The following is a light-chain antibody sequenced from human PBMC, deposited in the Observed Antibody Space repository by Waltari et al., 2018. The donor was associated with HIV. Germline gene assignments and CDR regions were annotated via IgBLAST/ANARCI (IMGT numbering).Light chain of an antibody. CDR3: CSYAGSSTVV. CDR2: DVS. Sequence: QSALTQPASVPGSPGQSIPISCTGTSRDVRGYNYVAWYQQHPGKAPKLMIYDVSKRPSGVSNRFSCSKSGNTASLTISWLQAADEADYYCCSYAGSSTVVFGGGTKLTVL. CDR1: SRDVRGYNY. V-gene: IGLV2-23*02. J-gene: IGLJ2*01.